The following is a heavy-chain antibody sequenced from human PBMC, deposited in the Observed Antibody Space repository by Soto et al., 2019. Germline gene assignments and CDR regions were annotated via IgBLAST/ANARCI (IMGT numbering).Heavy chain of an antibody. V-gene: IGHV1-69*13. J-gene: IGHJ4*02. CDR1: GGTFSSYA. D-gene: IGHD6-13*01. CDR2: IIPIFGTA. CDR3: ARVPGIAAAGSLYYFDY. Sequence: GASVTVSCKASGGTFSSYAISWVRQAPGQGLEWMGGIIPIFGTANYAQKFQGRVTITADESTSTAYMELSSLRSEDTAVYYCARVPGIAAAGSLYYFDYWGQGTLVTVSS.